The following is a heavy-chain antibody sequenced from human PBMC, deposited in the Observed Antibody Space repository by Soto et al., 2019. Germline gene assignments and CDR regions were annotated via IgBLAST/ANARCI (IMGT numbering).Heavy chain of an antibody. CDR2: IYPGDSET. CDR1: GYTFSNFW. Sequence: PGESLKISCQCSGYTFSNFWIAWVRQLPGKGLEYMGIIYPGDSETRYSPSFHGKVTISADRSIGTAYLQWSSLEASDSAFYFCARSTRSSPYFDYWGQGARVTVSS. D-gene: IGHD6-13*01. CDR3: ARSTRSSPYFDY. J-gene: IGHJ4*02. V-gene: IGHV5-51*01.